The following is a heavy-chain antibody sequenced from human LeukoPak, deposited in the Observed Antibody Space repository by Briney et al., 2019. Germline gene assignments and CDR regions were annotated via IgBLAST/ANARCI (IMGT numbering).Heavy chain of an antibody. D-gene: IGHD1-26*01. Sequence: GGSLRLSCAVSGFTLSSNFMSWVRQAPGKGPEWLSVIYTSGITYYADSVRGRFTISRDNSKNPLYLQMDSLTAEDTAVYYCAREDAGGTYSFDYWGQGTLVTVSS. CDR1: GFTLSSNF. CDR3: AREDAGGTYSFDY. J-gene: IGHJ4*02. CDR2: IYTSGIT. V-gene: IGHV3-66*01.